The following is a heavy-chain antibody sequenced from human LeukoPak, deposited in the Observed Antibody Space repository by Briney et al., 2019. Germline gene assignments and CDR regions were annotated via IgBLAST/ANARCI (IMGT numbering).Heavy chain of an antibody. CDR3: ARDPYYYGSGIWGYFDY. D-gene: IGHD3-10*01. J-gene: IGHJ4*02. CDR2: IWYDGSNK. V-gene: IGHV3-33*01. CDR1: GFTFSSYG. Sequence: GGSLRPSCAASGFTFSSYGMHWVRQAPGKGLEWVAVIWYDGSNKYYADSVKGRFTISRDNSKNTLDVQMNSLRAADTAVYYCARDPYYYGSGIWGYFDYWGQGTLVTVSS.